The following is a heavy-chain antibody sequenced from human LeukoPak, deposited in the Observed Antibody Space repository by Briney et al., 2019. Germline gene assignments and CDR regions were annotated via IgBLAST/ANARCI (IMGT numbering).Heavy chain of an antibody. D-gene: IGHD3-22*01. CDR3: ARLRRNSDRSDFFYYYDH. J-gene: IGHJ4*02. CDR2: VNTVSSYI. Sequence: PGGSLRLSCAASGFTFSDYSMNWVRQAPGKGLEWLASVNTVSSYIYYADSMRGRFTISRDNAKNSLFLQMNSLRAEDTAVYYCARLRRNSDRSDFFYYYDHWGQGTLVTVSS. CDR1: GFTFSDYS. V-gene: IGHV3-21*01.